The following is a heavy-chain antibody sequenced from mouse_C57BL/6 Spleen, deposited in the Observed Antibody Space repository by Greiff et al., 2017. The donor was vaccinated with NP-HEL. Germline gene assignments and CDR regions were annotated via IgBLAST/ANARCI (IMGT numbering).Heavy chain of an antibody. CDR3: ARSTTVVGGYFDY. Sequence: DVQLVESGGGLVKPGGSLKLSCAASGFTFSDYGMHWVRQAPEKGLEWVAYISSGSSTIYYADTVKGRFTISRDNAKNTLFLQMTSLRSEDTAMYYCARSTTVVGGYFDYWGQGTTLTVSS. CDR2: ISSGSSTI. D-gene: IGHD1-1*01. CDR1: GFTFSDYG. V-gene: IGHV5-17*01. J-gene: IGHJ2*01.